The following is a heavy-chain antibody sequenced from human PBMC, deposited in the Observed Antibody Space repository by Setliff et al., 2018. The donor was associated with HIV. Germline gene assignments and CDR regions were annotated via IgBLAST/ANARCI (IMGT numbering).Heavy chain of an antibody. Sequence: SETLSLTCAVYVESFSGFYWSWIRQPPGKGLEWIGEINHSGSTNYNPSLKSRVTISVDTSKNQFSLKLSFVTAADTAVYYCARGWFGGYYFDYWGQGTLVTISS. D-gene: IGHD3-10*01. CDR3: ARGWFGGYYFDY. CDR2: INHSGST. J-gene: IGHJ4*02. CDR1: VESFSGFY. V-gene: IGHV4-34*01.